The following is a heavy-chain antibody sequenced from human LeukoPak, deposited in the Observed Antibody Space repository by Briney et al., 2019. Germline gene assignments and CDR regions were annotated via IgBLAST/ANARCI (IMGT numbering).Heavy chain of an antibody. Sequence: GGSLRLSCAASGFTFSDYYMSWIRQAPGKGLEWVSYISSSGSTIYYADSVKGRFTISRDNAKNSLYLQMNSLRAEDTAFYYCARDLRTGYTYGYPLDYWGQGTLVTVSS. CDR2: ISSSGSTI. CDR3: ARDLRTGYTYGYPLDY. D-gene: IGHD5-18*01. J-gene: IGHJ4*02. V-gene: IGHV3-11*04. CDR1: GFTFSDYY.